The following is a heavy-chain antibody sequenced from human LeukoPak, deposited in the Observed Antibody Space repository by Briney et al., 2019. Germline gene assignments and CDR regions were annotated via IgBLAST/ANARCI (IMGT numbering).Heavy chain of an antibody. D-gene: IGHD3-9*01. V-gene: IGHV1-2*02. CDR1: GYTFTGYY. CDR3: ARGGGQGTFYDILTGYAFDI. J-gene: IGHJ3*02. CDR2: INPNSGGT. Sequence: ASVKVSCTASGYTFTGYYMHWVRQAPRQGLECMGWINPNSGGTNYAQKFQGRVTMTRDTSINTAYMELSRLRSDDTAVYYCARGGGQGTFYDILTGYAFDIWGQGTMVTVSS.